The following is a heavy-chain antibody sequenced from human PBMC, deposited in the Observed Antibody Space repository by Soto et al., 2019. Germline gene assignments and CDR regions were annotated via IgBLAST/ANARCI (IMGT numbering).Heavy chain of an antibody. Sequence: GASVKVSCKAAGYTFSSYDINWVRQATGQGLEWMGRMNPNSGNAGYAQNFQGRVSMTRNTSISTAYMELSSLRFEDTAVYYCTVRSSSWYHYYGMDVWGQGTTVTVSS. CDR3: TVRSSSWYHYYGMDV. V-gene: IGHV1-8*01. D-gene: IGHD3-3*01. J-gene: IGHJ6*02. CDR2: MNPNSGNA. CDR1: GYTFSSYD.